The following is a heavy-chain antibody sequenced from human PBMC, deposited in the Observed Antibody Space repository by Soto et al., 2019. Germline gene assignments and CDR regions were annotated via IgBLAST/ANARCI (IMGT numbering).Heavy chain of an antibody. CDR2: IYYRGST. D-gene: IGHD4-17*01. Sequence: SETLSLTCTVSGGSIRPYYCSWIRQSPGKGLEWLGYIYYRGSTDYNPSLKSRVTISVDTSKNQFSLNLSSVTAADTAVYYCARDLRFQGHDYADYLGYGLDVWGQGTAVTVSS. J-gene: IGHJ6*02. V-gene: IGHV4-59*01. CDR1: GGSIRPYY. CDR3: ARDLRFQGHDYADYLGYGLDV.